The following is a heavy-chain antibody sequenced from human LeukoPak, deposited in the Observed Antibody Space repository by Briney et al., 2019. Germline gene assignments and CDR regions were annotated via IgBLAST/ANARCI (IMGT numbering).Heavy chain of an antibody. CDR1: GFTFSSYW. V-gene: IGHV3-7*01. D-gene: IGHD3-22*01. CDR3: ARSDSSGYYHFDY. J-gene: IGHJ4*02. CDR2: IKQDGSEK. Sequence: GGSLRLSCEASGFTFSSYWMNWVRQAPGKGLEWVAYIKQDGSEKYYVDSVKGRFTISRDNARNSLYLQMNSLRAEDTAVYYCARSDSSGYYHFDYWGQGTLVTVSS.